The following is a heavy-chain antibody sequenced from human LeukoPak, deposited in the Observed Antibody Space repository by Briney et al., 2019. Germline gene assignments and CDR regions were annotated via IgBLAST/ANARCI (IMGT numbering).Heavy chain of an antibody. CDR1: GFTFSDLW. V-gene: IGHV3-7*01. CDR3: TKGTSNHY. J-gene: IGHJ4*02. CDR2: INQDGSEN. Sequence: GGSLRLSCAASGFTFSDLWMGCVRQAPGKGLEWVANINQDGSENYYVDSVKGRFTISRDNAKNSLYLQMNSLRAEDTAVYYCTKGTSNHYWGQGTLVTVST. D-gene: IGHD4-11*01.